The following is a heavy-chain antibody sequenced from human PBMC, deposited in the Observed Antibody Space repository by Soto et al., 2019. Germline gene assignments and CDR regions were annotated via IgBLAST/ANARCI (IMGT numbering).Heavy chain of an antibody. CDR1: GFSLSNARMG. V-gene: IGHV2-26*01. CDR2: IFSNDEK. CDR3: ARIATGDDYVWAVFYGMDV. J-gene: IGHJ6*02. Sequence: QVTLKESGPVLVKPTETLTLTCTVSGFSLSNARMGVSWIRQPPGKALEWLAHIFSNDEKSYSTSLKSRLTTSKDTAKSQVVLTMTNMDPVDTATYYCARIATGDDYVWAVFYGMDVWGQGTTVTVSS. D-gene: IGHD3-16*01.